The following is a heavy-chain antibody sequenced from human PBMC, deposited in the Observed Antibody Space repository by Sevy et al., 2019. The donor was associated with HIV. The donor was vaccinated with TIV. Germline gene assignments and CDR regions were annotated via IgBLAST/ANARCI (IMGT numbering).Heavy chain of an antibody. CDR1: GGSISSYY. J-gene: IGHJ5*02. Sequence: SETLSLTCTVSGGSISSYYWSWIRQPAGKGLEWIGRIYTSGRTNYNPSLKSRVTMSVDTSKNQFSLKLSSVTAADTAVYYCARELVHLQQRTTHNWFDPWGQRTLVTVSS. D-gene: IGHD1-1*01. CDR3: ARELVHLQQRTTHNWFDP. CDR2: IYTSGRT. V-gene: IGHV4-4*07.